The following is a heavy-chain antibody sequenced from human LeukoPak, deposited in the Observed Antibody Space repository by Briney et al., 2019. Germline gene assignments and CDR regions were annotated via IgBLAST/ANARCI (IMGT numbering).Heavy chain of an antibody. CDR1: GGSISSGDCY. Sequence: SETLSLTCTVSGGSISSGDCYWSRIRQPPGKGLEWIGYIYYSGSTYYNPSLKSRVTISVDTSKNQFSLKLSSVTAADTAVYYCAKRMVVAATIDAFDIWGQGTMVTVSS. D-gene: IGHD2-15*01. V-gene: IGHV4-30-4*01. CDR3: AKRMVVAATIDAFDI. J-gene: IGHJ3*02. CDR2: IYYSGST.